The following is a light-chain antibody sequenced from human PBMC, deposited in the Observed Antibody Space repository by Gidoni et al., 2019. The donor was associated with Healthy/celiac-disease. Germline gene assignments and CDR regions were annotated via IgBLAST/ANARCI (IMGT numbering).Light chain of an antibody. V-gene: IGLV3-21*04. CDR1: NIGSKS. Sequence: SYVLTQPPSVSVAPGKTARITCGGNNIGSKSVHWYQQKPGQAPALVIYYDSDRPSGIPERFSGSNSGNTATLTISRVEAGDEADYYCQVWDSSSVVFGTGTKVTVL. CDR3: QVWDSSSVV. J-gene: IGLJ1*01. CDR2: YDS.